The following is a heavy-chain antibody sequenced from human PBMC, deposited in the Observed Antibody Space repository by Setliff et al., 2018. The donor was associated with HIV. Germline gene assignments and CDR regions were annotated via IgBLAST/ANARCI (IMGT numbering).Heavy chain of an antibody. V-gene: IGHV3-33*03. CDR2: IWSDGYTI. D-gene: IGHD6-6*01. J-gene: IGHJ6*03. CDR3: VRQVSYYHFYMDV. Sequence: GGSLRLSCAASGFTFSSYGMHWVRQAPGKGLEWVAVIWSDGYTIYYADSVKGRFTISRDNAKNSLYLQMNSLRAEDTAVYYRVRQVSYYHFYMDVWGKGTTVTVSS. CDR1: GFTFSSYG.